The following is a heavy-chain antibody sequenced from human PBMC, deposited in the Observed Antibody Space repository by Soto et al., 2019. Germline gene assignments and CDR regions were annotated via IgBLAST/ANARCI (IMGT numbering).Heavy chain of an antibody. Sequence: EVQLVESGGGLLQPGGSLTLSCTASGFTFSNYWMHLVRQAPGKGLVWVSRTKSDGSGTSYTDSVKGRFTISRDNAYNTLYLQMSKLRAEDTAVYYCARGGFDYGPGRMDVWGKGTTVIVSS. CDR1: GFTFSNYW. V-gene: IGHV3-74*01. J-gene: IGHJ6*04. CDR3: ARGGFDYGPGRMDV. D-gene: IGHD3-10*01. CDR2: TKSDGSGT.